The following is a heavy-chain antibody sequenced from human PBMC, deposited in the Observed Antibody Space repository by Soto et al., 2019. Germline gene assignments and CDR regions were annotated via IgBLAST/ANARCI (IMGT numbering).Heavy chain of an antibody. CDR1: GGSISSGGYY. D-gene: IGHD3-3*01. V-gene: IGHV4-31*03. Sequence: SETLSLTCTVSGGSISSGGYYWSWIRQHPGKGLEWIGYIYYSGSTYYNPSLKSRVTISVDTSKNQFSLKLSSVTAADTAVYYCARDPPIFGGRYYYYGMDVWGQGTTVTVSS. J-gene: IGHJ6*02. CDR3: ARDPPIFGGRYYYYGMDV. CDR2: IYYSGST.